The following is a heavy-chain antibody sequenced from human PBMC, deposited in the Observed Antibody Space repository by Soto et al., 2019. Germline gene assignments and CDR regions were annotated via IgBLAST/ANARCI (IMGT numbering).Heavy chain of an antibody. D-gene: IGHD6-19*01. Sequence: SVKVSCKASGGTFSSYAISWVRQAPGQGLEWMGGIIPIFGTANYAQKFQGRVTITADKSTSTAYMELSSLRSEDTAVYYCARYIILGMAGAEREYFFDYWGQGTLVTVSS. CDR1: GGTFSSYA. J-gene: IGHJ4*02. CDR2: IIPIFGTA. CDR3: ARYIILGMAGAEREYFFDY. V-gene: IGHV1-69*06.